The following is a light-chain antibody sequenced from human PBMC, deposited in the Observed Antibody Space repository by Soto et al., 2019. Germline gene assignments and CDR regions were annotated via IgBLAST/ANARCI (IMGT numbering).Light chain of an antibody. CDR2: GVS. Sequence: QSVLTQPASVSGSPGQSTTISCTGTSSDVGGYNYVSWYQQYPGKAPKLMIFGVSDRPSGVSNRFSGSKSGNTASLTISGLQAEDEADYYCSSYKTSSTVVVFGGGTKVTVL. V-gene: IGLV2-14*01. CDR1: SSDVGGYNY. CDR3: SSYKTSSTVVV. J-gene: IGLJ2*01.